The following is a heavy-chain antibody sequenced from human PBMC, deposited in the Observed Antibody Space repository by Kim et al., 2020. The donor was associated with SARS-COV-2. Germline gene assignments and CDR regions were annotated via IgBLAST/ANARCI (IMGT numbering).Heavy chain of an antibody. Sequence: GGSLRLSCAASGFTFSSYAMHWVRQAPGKGLEWVAVISYDGSNKYYADSVKGRFTISRDNSKNTLYLQMNSLRAEDTAVYYCARVGGGLDIVVVVAAREGGYGMDVWGQGTTVTVSS. CDR1: GFTFSSYA. CDR2: ISYDGSNK. CDR3: ARVGGGLDIVVVVAAREGGYGMDV. D-gene: IGHD2-15*01. V-gene: IGHV3-30*04. J-gene: IGHJ6*02.